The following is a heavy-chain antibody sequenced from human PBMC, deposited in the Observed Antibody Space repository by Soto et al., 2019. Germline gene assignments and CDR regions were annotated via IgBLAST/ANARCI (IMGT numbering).Heavy chain of an antibody. CDR3: ARGGPYYDFGSGYYTSYYYYTDA. J-gene: IGHJ6*03. CDR2: MNPNSGNT. D-gene: IGHD3-3*01. Sequence: ASVKVSCKASGYTFTSYDINWVRQATGQGLEWMGWMNPNSGNTGYAQKFQGRVTMTRNTSIGTAYMELSSLRSEDTAVYYCARGGPYYDFGSGYYTSYYYYTDAWGKGTTITSP. CDR1: GYTFTSYD. V-gene: IGHV1-8*01.